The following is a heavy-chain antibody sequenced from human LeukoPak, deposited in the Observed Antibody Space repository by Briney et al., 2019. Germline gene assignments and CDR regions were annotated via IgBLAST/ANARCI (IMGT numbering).Heavy chain of an antibody. CDR2: ISYDGYTK. D-gene: IGHD2-2*01. CDR1: GFTLGSYG. CDR3: ANGDPGPADHPMNDYYYSLDV. V-gene: IGHV3-30*18. Sequence: GGSLRLYCAASGFTLGSYGMHGLREAAGKGVEGVAFISYDGYTKYYSGSAKGRFTISRDNSKNTLYLQMNSLRPEDTAVYYCANGDPGPADHPMNDYYYSLDVWGQGTTVIVSS. J-gene: IGHJ6*02.